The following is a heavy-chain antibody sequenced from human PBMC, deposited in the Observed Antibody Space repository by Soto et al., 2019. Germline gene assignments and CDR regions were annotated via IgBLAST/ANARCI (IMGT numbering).Heavy chain of an antibody. D-gene: IGHD2-2*01. V-gene: IGHV3-30*18. CDR2: ISYDGSNK. CDR1: GFTFSSYG. Sequence: QVQLVESGGGVVQPGRSLRLSCAASGFTFSSYGMHWVRQAPGKGLEWVAVISYDGSNKYYADSVKGRFTISRENSKNTLYLQMNSLRAEDTAVYYCAKGLEIVVVPAAEDYWGQGTLVTVSS. J-gene: IGHJ4*02. CDR3: AKGLEIVVVPAAEDY.